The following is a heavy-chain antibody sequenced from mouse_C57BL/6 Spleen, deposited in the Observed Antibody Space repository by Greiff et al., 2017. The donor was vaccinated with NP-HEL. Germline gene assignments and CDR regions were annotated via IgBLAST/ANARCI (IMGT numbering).Heavy chain of an antibody. J-gene: IGHJ1*03. D-gene: IGHD1-1*01. V-gene: IGHV5-6*01. CDR3: ARQEATTFDV. Sequence: EVKLQESGGDLVKPGGSLKLSCAASGFTFSSYGMSWVRQTPDKRLEWVATISSGGSYTYYPDSVKGRFTISRDNARNTLYLQMSSLKSEDTAMYYCARQEATTFDVWGTGTTVTVSS. CDR2: ISSGGSYT. CDR1: GFTFSSYG.